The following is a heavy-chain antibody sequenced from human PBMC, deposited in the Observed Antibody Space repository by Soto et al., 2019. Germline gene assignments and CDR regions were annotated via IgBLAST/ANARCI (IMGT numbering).Heavy chain of an antibody. J-gene: IGHJ4*02. CDR3: ARAARVSRSCPDY. V-gene: IGHV1-18*01. D-gene: IGHD3-10*01. CDR2: ISAYNGNT. Sequence: QVQLVQSGAEVKKPGASVKVSCKASAYSFINYGFTWVRQAPGQGLEWLGWISAYNGNTNYAQNLQGRVTMTTDASTSTVYMELRSLRSDDTAVYYCARAARVSRSCPDYWGQGTLVTVSS. CDR1: AYSFINYG.